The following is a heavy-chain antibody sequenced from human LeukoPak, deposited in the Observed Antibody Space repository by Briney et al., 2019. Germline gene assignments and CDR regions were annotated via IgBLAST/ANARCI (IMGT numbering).Heavy chain of an antibody. V-gene: IGHV4-38-2*02. Sequence: PSETLSLTCTVSGYSISSGYYWGWIRQPPGKGQEWIGSIYHSGSTYYNPSLKSRVTISVDTSKNQFSLKLSSVTAADTAVYYCARDRRSYYNNNYFDYWGQGTLVTVSS. D-gene: IGHD1-26*01. CDR2: IYHSGST. CDR3: ARDRRSYYNNNYFDY. CDR1: GYSISSGYY. J-gene: IGHJ4*02.